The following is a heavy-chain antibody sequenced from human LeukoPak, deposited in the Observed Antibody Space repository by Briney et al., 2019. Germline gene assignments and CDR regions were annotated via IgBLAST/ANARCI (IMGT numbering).Heavy chain of an antibody. CDR2: IIPILGIA. CDR1: GGTFSSYA. V-gene: IGHV1-69*04. CDR3: AAGYYYDSSVDY. J-gene: IGHJ4*02. D-gene: IGHD3-22*01. Sequence: SVKVSYKASGGTFSSYAISWVRQAPGQGLEWMGRIIPILGIANYAQKFQGRVTITADKSTSTAYMELSSLRSEDTAVYYCAAGYYYDSSVDYWGQGTLVTVSS.